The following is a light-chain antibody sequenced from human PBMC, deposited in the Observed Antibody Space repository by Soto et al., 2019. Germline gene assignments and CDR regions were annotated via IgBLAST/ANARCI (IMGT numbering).Light chain of an antibody. CDR1: QSISKW. CDR3: QQYNGLIT. J-gene: IGKJ5*01. V-gene: IGKV1-5*03. Sequence: DIQITQSPSTLSASLGYIFTITFRASQSISKWLAWYQQKPGKAPKLLIYKASNLKSEVPSRFSGSGSGTELTLTISSLQPDDFATYYCQQYNGLITFGQGTRLEIK. CDR2: KAS.